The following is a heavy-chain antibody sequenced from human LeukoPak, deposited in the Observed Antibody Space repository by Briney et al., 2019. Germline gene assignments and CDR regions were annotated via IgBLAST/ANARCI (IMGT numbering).Heavy chain of an antibody. CDR2: IYPGDSDT. D-gene: IGHD6-13*01. CDR1: GSSFTTYW. V-gene: IGHV5-51*01. CDR3: GDPVDGVAFDI. Sequence: GASLQISCKGSGSSFTTYWLGWVRQLPGKGLEWMGNIYPGDSDTRYSSSFQGQVTISADKSISTAYLQWSSLQASDTAIIAAGDPVDGVAFDIWGQGTMVTVSA. J-gene: IGHJ3*02.